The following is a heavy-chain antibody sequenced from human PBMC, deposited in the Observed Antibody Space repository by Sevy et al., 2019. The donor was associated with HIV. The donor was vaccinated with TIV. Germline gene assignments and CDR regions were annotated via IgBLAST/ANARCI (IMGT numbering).Heavy chain of an antibody. V-gene: IGHV1-8*01. D-gene: IGHD3-10*02. CDR2: MSAKSGNT. Sequence: ASVKVSCKTSGYSFTSYDIHWVRQATGQGLEWMGWMSAKSGNTGYAQKFQGRVTMTRDTSISTAYMELSSLRSEDTAVYYCARGRETPGKWDLVRGDWFDPWGQGTLVTVSS. CDR3: ARGRETPGKWDLVRGDWFDP. CDR1: GYSFTSYD. J-gene: IGHJ5*02.